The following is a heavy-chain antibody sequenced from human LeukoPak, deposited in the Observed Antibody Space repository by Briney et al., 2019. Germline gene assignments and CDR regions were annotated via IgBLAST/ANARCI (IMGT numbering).Heavy chain of an antibody. V-gene: IGHV3-9*01. CDR3: AKLDYGFDY. Sequence: PGRSLRLSCAASGFTFDDYAMHWVRQAPGKGLEWVSGISWNSGSIGYADSVKGRFTISRDNSKNTLYLQMNSLRAEDTAVYYCAKLDYGFDYWGQGTLVTVSS. CDR1: GFTFDDYA. J-gene: IGHJ4*02. D-gene: IGHD4/OR15-4a*01. CDR2: ISWNSGSI.